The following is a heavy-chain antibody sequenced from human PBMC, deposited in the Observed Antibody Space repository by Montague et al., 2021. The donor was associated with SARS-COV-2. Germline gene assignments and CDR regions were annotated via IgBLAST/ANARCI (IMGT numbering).Heavy chain of an antibody. CDR2: IKQNGST. Sequence: SETLSLTCGVYGGSFGDDHWSWIRQPPGKGLERIGDIKQNGSTNYNPSLKSRVTISVDTSKNQFSLKLTSVTAAYTAVYFCARGHLSVSMIVVVFTSASYYSDYWGQGAQVTVSS. D-gene: IGHD3-22*01. CDR1: GGSFGDDH. CDR3: ARGHLSVSMIVVVFTSASYYSDY. J-gene: IGHJ4*02. V-gene: IGHV4-34*01.